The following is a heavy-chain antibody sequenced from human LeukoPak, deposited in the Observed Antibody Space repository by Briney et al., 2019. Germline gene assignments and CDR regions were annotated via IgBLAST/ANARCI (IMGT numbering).Heavy chain of an antibody. J-gene: IGHJ4*02. D-gene: IGHD3-16*02. V-gene: IGHV4-34*01. Sequence: SETLSLTCAVYGGSFSGYYWSWIRQPPGKGLEWIGEINHSGSTNYNPSLKSRVTISVDTSKNQFSLKLSSVTAADTAVYYCARQLVILYYFDYWGQRTLVTVSS. CDR1: GGSFSGYY. CDR2: INHSGST. CDR3: ARQLVILYYFDY.